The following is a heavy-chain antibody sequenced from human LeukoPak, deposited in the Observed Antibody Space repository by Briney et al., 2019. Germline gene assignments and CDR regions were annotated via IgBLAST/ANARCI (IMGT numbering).Heavy chain of an antibody. J-gene: IGHJ4*02. D-gene: IGHD3-10*01. CDR3: ANRGDQHY. Sequence: QSGGSLRLSCAAAGFTFSDSAMHWVRQASGKGLEWVGRIRSKANSHATAYAASVEGRFIISRDDSKNTVYLQMNSLKTDDTAVYYCANRGDQHYWGQGTLVTVSS. CDR2: IRSKANSHAT. CDR1: GFTFSDSA. V-gene: IGHV3-73*01.